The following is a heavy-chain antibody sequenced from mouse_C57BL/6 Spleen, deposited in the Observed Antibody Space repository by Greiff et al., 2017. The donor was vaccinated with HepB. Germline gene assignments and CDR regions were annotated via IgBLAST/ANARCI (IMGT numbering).Heavy chain of an antibody. CDR1: GYTFTSYW. Sequence: QVQLQQPGAELVKPGASVKLSCKASGYTFTSYWMHWVKQRPGQGLEWIGMIHPNSGSTNYNEKFKSKATLTVDKSSSTAYMQLSSLTPEDSAVYYCARQYYYGSSYDFDVWGTGTTVTVSS. D-gene: IGHD1-1*01. CDR2: IHPNSGST. J-gene: IGHJ1*03. CDR3: ARQYYYGSSYDFDV. V-gene: IGHV1-64*01.